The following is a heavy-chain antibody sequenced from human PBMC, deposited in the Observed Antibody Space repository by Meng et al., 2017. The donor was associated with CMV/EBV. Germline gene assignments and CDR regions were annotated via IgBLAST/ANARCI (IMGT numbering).Heavy chain of an antibody. Sequence: GGSLRLSCAASGFTFSSYAMSWVRQAPGKGLEWVSVIYSGGSSTYYADSVKGRFTISRDNSKNTLYLQMNSLRAEDTAVYYCAKGGEGYSYGYDYWGQGTLVTVSS. D-gene: IGHD5-18*01. J-gene: IGHJ4*02. CDR3: AKGGEGYSYGYDY. CDR2: IYSGGSST. V-gene: IGHV3-23*03. CDR1: GFTFSSYA.